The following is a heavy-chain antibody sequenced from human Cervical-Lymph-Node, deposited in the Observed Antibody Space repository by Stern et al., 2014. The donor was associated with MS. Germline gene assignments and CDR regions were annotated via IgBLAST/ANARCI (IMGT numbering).Heavy chain of an antibody. Sequence: VQLVQSGGGLVKPGGSLRLSCAASEFTFSSYGMNWVRQAPGKGLEWVSVISSSGSFINYADSVKGRFTISRDNAKNSLSLQMNSLRAEDTAVYYCARSLSGSYLWYFDLWGRGTLVTVSS. CDR1: EFTFSSYG. J-gene: IGHJ2*01. D-gene: IGHD1-26*01. CDR3: ARSLSGSYLWYFDL. CDR2: ISSSGSFI. V-gene: IGHV3-21*01.